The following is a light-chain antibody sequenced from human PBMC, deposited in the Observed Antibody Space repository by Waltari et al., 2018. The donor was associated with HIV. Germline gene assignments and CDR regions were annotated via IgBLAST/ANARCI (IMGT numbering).Light chain of an antibody. CDR2: KDS. Sequence: SYELTQPPSVSVSPGKTARITCSGDALPKQYAYWYQQKPGQAPVLVIYKDSERPLGIPGRFSGSSAGTTVTLTISGVQAEDEADYYFQSADSSGTWVFGGGTKLTVL. CDR1: ALPKQY. CDR3: QSADSSGTWV. V-gene: IGLV3-25*03. J-gene: IGLJ3*02.